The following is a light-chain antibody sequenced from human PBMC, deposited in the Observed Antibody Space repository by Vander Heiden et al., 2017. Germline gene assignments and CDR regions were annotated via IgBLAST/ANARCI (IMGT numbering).Light chain of an antibody. V-gene: IGKV3-11*01. Sequence: EIVLTQSPATLSLSPGERATLSCRASQSVGSDLAWYQQKLGQAPRLLVYHTSKRATGIPARFSGSGSGTDFTLTISSLEPEDFAFYYCQQRSYWPLTFGGGTKVDIK. CDR1: QSVGSD. CDR3: QQRSYWPLT. CDR2: HTS. J-gene: IGKJ4*01.